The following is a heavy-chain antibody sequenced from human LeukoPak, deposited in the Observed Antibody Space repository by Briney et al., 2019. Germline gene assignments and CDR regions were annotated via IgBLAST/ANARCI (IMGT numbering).Heavy chain of an antibody. CDR3: TRENRPFCPFAY. V-gene: IGHV4-4*02. D-gene: IGHD2/OR15-2a*01. Sequence: SGTLSLTCAVSGGSISSTNWWSWVRQPPGKGLEWIGEISHSGTTNYNPSLRSRVTMFLDRANNQFSLSLTSVTAADSAVYYCTRENRPFCPFAYWGQGVLVTVSS. J-gene: IGHJ4*02. CDR1: GGSISSTNW. CDR2: ISHSGTT.